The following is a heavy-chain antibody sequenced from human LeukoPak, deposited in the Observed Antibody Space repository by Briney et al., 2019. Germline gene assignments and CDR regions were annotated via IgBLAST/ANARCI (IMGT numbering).Heavy chain of an antibody. V-gene: IGHV4-39*07. CDR3: ARVRLSKNNGYSLDY. CDR2: IYDSGST. D-gene: IGHD3-22*01. Sequence: SETLSLTCTVSGGSIRSSYYYWGWIRQPPGKGLEWIGSIYDSGSTYYNPSLKSRVTISVDKSKNQFSLKLSSVTAADTAVYYCARVRLSKNNGYSLDYWGQGTLATVSS. CDR1: GGSIRSSYYY. J-gene: IGHJ4*02.